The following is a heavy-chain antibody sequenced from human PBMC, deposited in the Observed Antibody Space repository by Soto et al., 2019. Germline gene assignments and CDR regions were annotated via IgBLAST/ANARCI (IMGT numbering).Heavy chain of an antibody. Sequence: ETVSLTCAISGDSVSSNTASWNWIRRSPSRGLEWLGRTYFWSKWYNDYAVSVKSRLIINPDTSNNQFSLQLNSVTPEDTAVYFCAKGDNLGPKTGYAFDPWGQGIMVTVSS. V-gene: IGHV6-1*01. CDR3: AKGDNLGPKTGYAFDP. D-gene: IGHD5-12*01. CDR1: GDSVSSNTAS. CDR2: TYFWSKWYN. J-gene: IGHJ5*02.